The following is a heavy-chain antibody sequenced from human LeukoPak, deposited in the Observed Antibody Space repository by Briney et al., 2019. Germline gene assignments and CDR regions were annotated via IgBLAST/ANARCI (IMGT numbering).Heavy chain of an antibody. CDR2: IRSDGSNK. CDR1: GFTFSNYG. V-gene: IGHV3-30*02. CDR3: AKDRTELGVFVDY. J-gene: IGHJ4*02. D-gene: IGHD3-10*01. Sequence: GGSLRLSCAASGFTFSNYGMLWVRQAPGKGLEWVSFIRSDGSNKYYADSVKGRFTISRDNSKNTLYLQMNSLRVEDTAVYYCAKDRTELGVFVDYWGQGTLVSVSS.